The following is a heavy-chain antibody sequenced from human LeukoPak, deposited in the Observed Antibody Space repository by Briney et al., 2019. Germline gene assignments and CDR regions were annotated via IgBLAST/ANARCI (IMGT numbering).Heavy chain of an antibody. D-gene: IGHD3-3*01. CDR2: ISHSGST. CDR1: GGSFSGYY. J-gene: IGHJ4*02. CDR3: ARTPPFYDFWSGYSNSYYFDY. Sequence: PSETLSLTCAVYGGSFSGYYWSWIRQPPGKGLEWIGEISHSGSTNYNPSLKSRVTISVDTSKNQFSLKLSSVTAADTAVYYCARTPPFYDFWSGYSNSYYFDYWGQGTLVTVSS. V-gene: IGHV4-34*01.